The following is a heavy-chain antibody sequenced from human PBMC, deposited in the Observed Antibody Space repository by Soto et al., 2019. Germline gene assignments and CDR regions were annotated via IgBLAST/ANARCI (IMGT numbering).Heavy chain of an antibody. J-gene: IGHJ6*02. CDR3: ARLPGIAVAGTGPAYGLDV. CDR2: INPRGAST. D-gene: IGHD6-19*01. CDR1: GYTFISNY. Sequence: SVKLSCEASGYTFISNYVYWVRQAPGQGLEWMGIINPRGASTSYAQKFQGRVTITADESTSTAYMELSSLRSEDTAVYYCARLPGIAVAGTGPAYGLDVSCQGITVSGFS. V-gene: IGHV1-46*01.